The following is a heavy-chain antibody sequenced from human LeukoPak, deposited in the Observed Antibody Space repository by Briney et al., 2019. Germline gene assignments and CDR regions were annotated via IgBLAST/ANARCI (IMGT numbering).Heavy chain of an antibody. V-gene: IGHV1-2*02. CDR3: RTDRYGDYGDYIDY. D-gene: IGHD4-17*01. CDR1: GYTFTGYY. Sequence: ASVKVSCKASGYTFTGYYMHWVRQAPGQGLEWMGWINPNSGGTNYAQKFQGRVTMTRDTSISTAYMELSRLRPDDTAVYYCRTDRYGDYGDYIDYWGQGTLVTVSS. J-gene: IGHJ4*02. CDR2: INPNSGGT.